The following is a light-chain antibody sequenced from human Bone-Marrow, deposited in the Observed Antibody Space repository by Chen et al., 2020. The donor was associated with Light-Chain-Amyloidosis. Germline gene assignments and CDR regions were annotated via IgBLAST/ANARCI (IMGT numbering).Light chain of an antibody. CDR3: QVGDRSSVRPV. J-gene: IGLJ3*02. CDR1: NIGSTS. V-gene: IGLV3-21*02. Sequence: SYVLTQPSSVSVAPGPTATIACGGNNIGSTSVHWSQQTPGQAPLLVVYDDSDRPSGFPERLSGSHSGNTATLFISRVEAGDEADYYCQVGDRSSVRPVFGGGTKLTVL. CDR2: DDS.